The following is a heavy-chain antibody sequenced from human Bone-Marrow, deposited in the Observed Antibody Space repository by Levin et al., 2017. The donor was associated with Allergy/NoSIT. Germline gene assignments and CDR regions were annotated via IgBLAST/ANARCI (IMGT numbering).Heavy chain of an antibody. Sequence: SGPTLVKPTQTLTLTCTFSGFSLSTSGMCVSWIRQPPGKALEWLALIDWDDDKYYSTSLKTRLTVSKDTSKNQVVLTMTNMDPVDTATYYCARIRATVTTFYYYYYGMDVWGQGTTVTVSS. D-gene: IGHD4-11*01. V-gene: IGHV2-70*01. CDR2: IDWDDDK. CDR3: ARIRATVTTFYYYYYGMDV. J-gene: IGHJ6*02. CDR1: GFSLSTSGMC.